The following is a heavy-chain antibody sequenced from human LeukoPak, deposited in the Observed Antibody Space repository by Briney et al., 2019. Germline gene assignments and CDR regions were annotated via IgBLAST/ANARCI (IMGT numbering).Heavy chain of an antibody. CDR3: ASPVVPAANGQGY. V-gene: IGHV3-9*01. D-gene: IGHD2-2*01. CDR2: ISWNSGSI. CDR1: GFTFDDYA. Sequence: GRSLRLSCAASGFTFDDYAMHWVRQAPGKGLEWVSGISWNSGSIGYADSVKGRFTISRDNAKNSLYLQMNSLRAEDTAVYYCASPVVPAANGQGYWGQGTLVTVSS. J-gene: IGHJ4*02.